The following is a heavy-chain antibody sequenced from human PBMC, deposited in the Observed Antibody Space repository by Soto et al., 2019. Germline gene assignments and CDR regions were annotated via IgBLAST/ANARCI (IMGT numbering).Heavy chain of an antibody. Sequence: GASVKVSCKASGDTFTSNALDCVRQAPGQGLEWMGWIDPNNGNRNYAQKFEDRLSMTTATSTNTIYMELKSLKSDDTAIYYCARDRLRGYDSSGFYSWGQGTLVTVS. J-gene: IGHJ4*02. CDR1: GDTFTSNA. V-gene: IGHV1-18*01. CDR3: ARDRLRGYDSSGFYS. CDR2: IDPNNGNR. D-gene: IGHD3-22*01.